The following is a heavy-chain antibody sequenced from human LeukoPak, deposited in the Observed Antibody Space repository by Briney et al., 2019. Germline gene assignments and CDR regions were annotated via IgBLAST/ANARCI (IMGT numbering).Heavy chain of an antibody. V-gene: IGHV1-18*01. J-gene: IGHJ4*02. CDR3: ARALGHRRYYFDY. CDR2: ISAYNGNT. Sequence: ASVKVSCKASGYTFTSYGISWVRQAPGQGLEWMGRISAYNGNTNYAQKLQGRVTMTTDTSTSTAYMELSSLRSEDTAMYYCARALGHRRYYFDYWGQGTLVTVSS. CDR1: GYTFTSYG.